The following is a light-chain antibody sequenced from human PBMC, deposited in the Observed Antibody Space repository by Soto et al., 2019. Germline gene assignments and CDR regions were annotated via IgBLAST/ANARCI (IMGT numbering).Light chain of an antibody. CDR1: QGIRDG. CDR2: GAF. Sequence: DIQMTQSPSSLSASVGDRVTITCRASQGIRDGLGWYQQKPGKAPKRLSDGAFSLQRGVPSRLSGSGSGTESTHTISSLQPEDVATYYCQQHNNYPYRFGQGTKLEIK. CDR3: QQHNNYPYR. V-gene: IGKV1-17*01. J-gene: IGKJ2*03.